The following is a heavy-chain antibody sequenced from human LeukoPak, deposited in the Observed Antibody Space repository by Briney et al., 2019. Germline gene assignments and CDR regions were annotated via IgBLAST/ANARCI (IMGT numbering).Heavy chain of an antibody. Sequence: GGSLRLSCAASGFTFINAWMAWVRQAQGKGLGWVGRIKAKAHGGTTDYAAPVKGRFTISRDDSKNTLYLQMNSLKTEDTAVYYCTTDGVGIEGATFDYWGQGTLVTVSS. V-gene: IGHV3-15*01. D-gene: IGHD1-26*01. CDR1: GFTFINAW. J-gene: IGHJ4*02. CDR3: TTDGVGIEGATFDY. CDR2: IKAKAHGGTT.